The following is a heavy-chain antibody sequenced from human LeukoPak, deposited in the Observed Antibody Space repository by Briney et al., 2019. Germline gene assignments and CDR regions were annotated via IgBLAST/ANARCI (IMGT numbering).Heavy chain of an antibody. CDR2: ISGGGSST. D-gene: IGHD4-17*01. CDR3: ASGPVDYGDYWYFDL. J-gene: IGHJ2*01. CDR1: GFTFSSYA. Sequence: GGSLRLSCAASGFTFSSYAMSWVRQAPGKGLEWVSLISGGGSSTYYADSVKGRFTISRDNSKNTLYLQMNSLRAEDTAVYYCASGPVDYGDYWYFDLWGRGTLVTVSS. V-gene: IGHV3-23*01.